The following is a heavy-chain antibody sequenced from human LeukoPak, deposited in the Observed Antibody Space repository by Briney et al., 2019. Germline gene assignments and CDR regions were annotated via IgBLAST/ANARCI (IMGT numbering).Heavy chain of an antibody. V-gene: IGHV4-39*07. CDR3: ARVKSSAYYYDYFDS. Sequence: PSETLSLTCTVSGGSISSSSYYWGWIRQPPGKGLEWIGSIYYSGSTYYNPSLKSRVTISVDTSKNQFSLKLSSVTAADSAVYYCARVKSSAYYYDYFDSWGQGALVTVSS. J-gene: IGHJ4*02. CDR1: GGSISSSSYY. CDR2: IYYSGST. D-gene: IGHD3-22*01.